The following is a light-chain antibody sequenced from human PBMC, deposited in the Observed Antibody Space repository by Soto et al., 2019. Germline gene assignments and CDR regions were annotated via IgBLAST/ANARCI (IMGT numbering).Light chain of an antibody. CDR2: EVS. Sequence: QSALTQPASVSGSPGQSITISCTGTSSDVGGYNYVSWFQQHTGKAPKLMIYEVSNRPSGVSNRFSGSRSGNTASLTISGLQSEDEAEYYCNSYTNNNTFVFGTGTKLTVL. J-gene: IGLJ1*01. V-gene: IGLV2-14*01. CDR3: NSYTNNNTFV. CDR1: SSDVGGYNY.